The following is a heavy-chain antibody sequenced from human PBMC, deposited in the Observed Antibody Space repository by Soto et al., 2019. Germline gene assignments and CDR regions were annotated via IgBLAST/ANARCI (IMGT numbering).Heavy chain of an antibody. CDR2: ISWDGGST. D-gene: IGHD3-10*01. J-gene: IGHJ6*02. Sequence: VGPLRLSCAASGFTFRDFTMHWLRRAPGKGLEWVSLISWDGGSTYYADSVKGRFTISRDNSKNSLYLQMNSLRTEDTALYYCAKDMRSRTFGYYYGMDVWGRGTTVTVSS. CDR3: AKDMRSRTFGYYYGMDV. CDR1: GFTFRDFT. V-gene: IGHV3-43*01.